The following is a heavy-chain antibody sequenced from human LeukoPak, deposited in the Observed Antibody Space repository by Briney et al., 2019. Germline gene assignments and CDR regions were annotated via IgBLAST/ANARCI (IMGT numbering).Heavy chain of an antibody. CDR3: AREALMTTVTTTAYYFDY. Sequence: PGGSLRLSCAASGFTFSDYYMSWIRQAPGKGLEWVPYISSSGSTIYYADSVKGRFTISRDNAKNSLYLQMNSLRAEDTAVYYCAREALMTTVTTTAYYFDYWGQGTLVTVSS. V-gene: IGHV3-11*01. J-gene: IGHJ4*02. CDR1: GFTFSDYY. D-gene: IGHD4-17*01. CDR2: ISSSGSTI.